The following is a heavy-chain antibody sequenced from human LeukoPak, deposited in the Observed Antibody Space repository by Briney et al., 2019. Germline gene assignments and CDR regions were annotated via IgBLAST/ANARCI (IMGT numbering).Heavy chain of an antibody. CDR1: GFSFSTYT. CDR2: MSYDGNNK. J-gene: IGHJ4*02. D-gene: IGHD4-17*01. V-gene: IGHV3-30*04. Sequence: GGSLRLSCAASGFSFSTYTMHGVRQAPGKGLEWVAVMSYDGNNKYYADSVKGRFTISRDNSKNTLYLQMNSLRAEDTAVYYCASLYGDPLFDYWGQGTLVTVSS. CDR3: ASLYGDPLFDY.